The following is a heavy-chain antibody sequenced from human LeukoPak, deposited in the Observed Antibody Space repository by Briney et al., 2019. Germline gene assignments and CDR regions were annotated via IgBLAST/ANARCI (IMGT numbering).Heavy chain of an antibody. V-gene: IGHV3-74*01. CDR1: GFTFSSDW. J-gene: IGHJ4*02. Sequence: GGSLRLSCAASGFTFSSDWMHWVRQAPGKGLVWVSRISGDGSTTTYADAVKGRFTIPRDNAKNTLYLQMNSLRADDTAVYYCARVNYGGNFDYWGQGTLVTVSS. CDR3: ARVNYGGNFDY. D-gene: IGHD4-23*01. CDR2: ISGDGSTT.